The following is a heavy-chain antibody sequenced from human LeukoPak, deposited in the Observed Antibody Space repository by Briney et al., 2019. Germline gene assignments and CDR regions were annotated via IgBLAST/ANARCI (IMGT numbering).Heavy chain of an antibody. CDR1: GFTFSSYE. J-gene: IGHJ4*02. CDR2: ISSSGSTI. Sequence: GGSLRLSCAASGFTFSSYEMNWVRQAPGKGLEWVSYISSSGSTIYYADSVKGRFTISRDNAKNSLYLQMNSLRAEDTAVYYCARDGPVACSSTSRYADYFDYWGQGTLVTVSS. CDR3: ARDGPVACSSTSRYADYFDY. V-gene: IGHV3-48*03. D-gene: IGHD2-2*01.